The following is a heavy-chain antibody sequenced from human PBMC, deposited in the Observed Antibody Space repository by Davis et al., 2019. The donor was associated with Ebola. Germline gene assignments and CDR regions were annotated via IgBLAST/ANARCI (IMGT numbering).Heavy chain of an antibody. CDR1: GFIFSSYA. CDR2: ISVRSIT. J-gene: IGHJ5*02. D-gene: IGHD4-17*01. Sequence: GESPKTSCAASGFIFSSYAMSWVRQAPGKGLEWVSSISVRSITYHADSVKGRFTISRDNSKNTLYLQMNSLRAEDTAVYYCAKVHPPTTVTTGWFDPWGQGTLVTVSS. CDR3: AKVHPPTTVTTGWFDP. V-gene: IGHV3-23*01.